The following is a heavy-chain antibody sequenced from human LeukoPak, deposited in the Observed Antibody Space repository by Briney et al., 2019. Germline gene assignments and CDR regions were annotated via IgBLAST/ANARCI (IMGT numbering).Heavy chain of an antibody. Sequence: PSETLSLTCTVSGGSISSGNYYYSWIRQPAGKGLEWLGRIYTSGTTYYNPSLKSRVTISVDTSKNQFSLKLSSVTAADTAVYYCARHFQPSIAARYSYYYMDVWGKGTTVTVSS. CDR1: GGSISSGNYY. J-gene: IGHJ6*03. CDR2: IYTSGTT. D-gene: IGHD6-6*01. V-gene: IGHV4-61*02. CDR3: ARHFQPSIAARYSYYYMDV.